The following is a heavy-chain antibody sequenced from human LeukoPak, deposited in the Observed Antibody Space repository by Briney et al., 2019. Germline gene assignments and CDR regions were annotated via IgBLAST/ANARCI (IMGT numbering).Heavy chain of an antibody. CDR1: GFTFSSYA. D-gene: IGHD3-3*01. CDR2: ISGSGGST. CDR3: AKNWRYFDY. Sequence: GGSLRLSCAASGFTFSSYAMSWVRQAPGKGLEWVSVISGSGGSTYYADSVKGRFTISRDISKNTLYLQMNSLRAEDTAIYYCAKNWRYFDYWGQGTLVTVSS. V-gene: IGHV3-23*01. J-gene: IGHJ4*02.